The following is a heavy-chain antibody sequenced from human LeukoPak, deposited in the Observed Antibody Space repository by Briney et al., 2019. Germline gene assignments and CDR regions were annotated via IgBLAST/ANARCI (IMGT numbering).Heavy chain of an antibody. CDR1: GYTFTSYG. CDR2: IIPILGIA. CDR3: AREGGAGQGFDY. V-gene: IGHV1-69*04. Sequence: SVKVSCKASGYTFTSYGISWVRQAPGQGLEWMGRIIPILGIANYAQKFQGRVTITADKSTSTAYMELSSLRSEDTAVYYCAREGGAGQGFDYWGQGTLVTVSS. J-gene: IGHJ4*02.